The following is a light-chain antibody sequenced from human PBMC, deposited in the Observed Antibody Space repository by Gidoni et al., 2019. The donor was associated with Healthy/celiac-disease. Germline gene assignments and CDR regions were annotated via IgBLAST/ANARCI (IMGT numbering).Light chain of an antibody. J-gene: IGKJ3*01. V-gene: IGKV3-11*02. Sequence: EIVLTRTPATLSLSPGERATLSCRASQSVSSYLAWYQQKPGQDPSLLIYDASNRATGIPARFSGSGSGRDFTLTISSLEPEDFAVYYCQQRSNWPPTFGPGTKVDIK. CDR1: QSVSSY. CDR3: QQRSNWPPT. CDR2: DAS.